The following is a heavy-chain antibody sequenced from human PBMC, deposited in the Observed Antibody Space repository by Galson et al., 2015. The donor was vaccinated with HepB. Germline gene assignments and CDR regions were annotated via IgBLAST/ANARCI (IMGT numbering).Heavy chain of an antibody. CDR3: ARSGGYSSGWYGDY. D-gene: IGHD6-19*01. J-gene: IGHJ4*02. V-gene: IGHV3-48*03. CDR2: ISSSGSTI. Sequence: SLRLSCAASGFTFSSYEMNWVRQAPGKGLEWVSYISSSGSTIYYADSVKGRLTISRDNAKNSLYLQMNSLRAEDTAVYYSARSGGYSSGWYGDYWGQGTLVTVSS. CDR1: GFTFSSYE.